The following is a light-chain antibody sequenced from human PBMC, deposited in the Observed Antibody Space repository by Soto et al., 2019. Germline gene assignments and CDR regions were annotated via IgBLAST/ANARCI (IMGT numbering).Light chain of an antibody. CDR2: AAS. J-gene: IGKJ5*01. CDR3: QQLYSYPIT. V-gene: IGKV1-9*01. Sequence: DIQLTQSPSFLSASVGDRVTITCWASQGISSYLAWYQQKPGKAPELLIYAASTLQSGVPSRFSGSGSGTEFTLTISSLQPEDFATYYCQQLYSYPITFGQGTRLEIK. CDR1: QGISSY.